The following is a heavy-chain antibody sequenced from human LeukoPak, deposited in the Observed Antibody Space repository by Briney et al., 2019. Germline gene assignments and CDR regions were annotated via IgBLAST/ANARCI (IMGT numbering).Heavy chain of an antibody. V-gene: IGHV3-11*01. CDR3: ARASSSSWTGVNWFDP. CDR1: GFTFSDYY. J-gene: IGHJ5*02. Sequence: PGGSLRLSCAASGFTFSDYYMSWIRQAPGKGLEWVSYISSSGSTIYYADSVKGRFTISRDNAKNSLYLQMNSLRAEDTAGYYCARASSSSWTGVNWFDPWGQGTLVTVSS. D-gene: IGHD6-13*01. CDR2: ISSSGSTI.